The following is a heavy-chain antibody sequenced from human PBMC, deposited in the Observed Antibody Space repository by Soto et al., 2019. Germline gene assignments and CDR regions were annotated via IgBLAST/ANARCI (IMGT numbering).Heavy chain of an antibody. CDR3: TRDSYDSSGYSFDY. D-gene: IGHD3-22*01. J-gene: IGHJ4*02. CDR1: GGSISSGDYY. V-gene: IGHV4-30-4*01. Sequence: QVQLQESGPGLVKPSQTLSLTCTVSGGSISSGDYYWNWIRQPPGKGLEWIGYIYYSGSTYYNPSLTSRGTISVATSKNQFSLKLSSVTAADTAVYYCTRDSYDSSGYSFDYWGQGTLVTVSS. CDR2: IYYSGST.